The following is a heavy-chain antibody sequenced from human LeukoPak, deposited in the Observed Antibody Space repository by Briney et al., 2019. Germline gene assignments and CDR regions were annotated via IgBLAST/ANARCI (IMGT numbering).Heavy chain of an antibody. V-gene: IGHV3-74*01. CDR1: GFTFDDYA. CDR2: INSDGSAT. Sequence: GGSLRLSCAASGFTFDDYAMHWVRQVPGKGLLWVSRINSDGSATIYADSVRGRFTISRDNAKNTLYLQMSGLRVEDTAVYHCASDSPYYGMDVWGQGTTVTVSS. CDR3: ASDSPYYGMDV. J-gene: IGHJ6*02.